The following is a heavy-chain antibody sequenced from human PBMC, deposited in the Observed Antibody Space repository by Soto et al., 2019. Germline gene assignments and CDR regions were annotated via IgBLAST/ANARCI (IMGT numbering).Heavy chain of an antibody. CDR1: GGTFSSYA. Sequence: QVQLVQSGAEVKKPGSSVKVSCKASGGTFSSYAISWVRQAPGRGLEWMGGIIPIFGTANYAQKFQGRVTITADESTSTAYMELSSLRSEDTAVYYCAREGLDPRVVIPSYNWFDPWGQGTLVTVSS. CDR2: IIPIFGTA. CDR3: AREGLDPRVVIPSYNWFDP. J-gene: IGHJ5*02. D-gene: IGHD3-3*01. V-gene: IGHV1-69*01.